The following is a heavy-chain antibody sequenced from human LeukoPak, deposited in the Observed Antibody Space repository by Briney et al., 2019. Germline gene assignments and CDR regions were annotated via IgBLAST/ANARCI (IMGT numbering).Heavy chain of an antibody. CDR3: VKSSSWYVNWFDP. J-gene: IGHJ5*02. Sequence: GGSLRLSRSASGFTFSSYAMHWVRQAPGKGLEYVSAISSNGGSTYYADSVKGRFTISRDNSKNTLYLQMSSLRAEDTAVYYCVKSSSWYVNWFDPWGQGTLVTVSS. CDR2: ISSNGGST. V-gene: IGHV3-64D*06. CDR1: GFTFSSYA. D-gene: IGHD6-13*01.